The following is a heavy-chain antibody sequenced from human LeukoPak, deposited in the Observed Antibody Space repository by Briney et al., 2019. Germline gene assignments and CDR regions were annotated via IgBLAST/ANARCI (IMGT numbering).Heavy chain of an antibody. D-gene: IGHD3-9*01. Sequence: PGGSLRLSCAASGFTFSSYAMSWVRQAPGKGLVWVSRINSDGSSTSYADSVKGRFTISRDNAKNTLYLQMNSLRAEDTAVYYCARPILTGYYFPYYWGQGTLVTVSS. V-gene: IGHV3-74*01. CDR1: GFTFSSYA. J-gene: IGHJ4*02. CDR2: INSDGSST. CDR3: ARPILTGYYFPYY.